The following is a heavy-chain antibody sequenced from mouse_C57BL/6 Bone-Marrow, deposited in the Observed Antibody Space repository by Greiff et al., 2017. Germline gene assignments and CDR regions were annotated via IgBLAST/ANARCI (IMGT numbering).Heavy chain of an antibody. V-gene: IGHV1-54*01. D-gene: IGHD4-1*01. CDR1: GYAFTNYL. Sequence: QVQLQESGAELVRPGTSVKVSCKASGYAFTNYLIEWLKQGPGKGLEWIGVINPGSGGTNYNEGWKGKATLTADKSSSNAYMQLSSLKSEDSAVYFCARSKNWDSWFAYWGQGTLVTVSA. CDR2: INPGSGGT. J-gene: IGHJ3*01. CDR3: ARSKNWDSWFAY.